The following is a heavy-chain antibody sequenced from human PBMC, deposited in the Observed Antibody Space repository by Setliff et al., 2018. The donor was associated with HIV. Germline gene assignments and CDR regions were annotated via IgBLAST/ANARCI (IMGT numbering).Heavy chain of an antibody. CDR2: ISSSDNTI. D-gene: IGHD2-2*01. CDR3: ARGEPTILLEPAAFFDH. J-gene: IGHJ4*02. CDR1: GFTFSSYE. Sequence: GGSLRLSCAASGFTFSSYEMNWVRQAPGKGLEWVSYISSSDNTIHYADSVRGRFTISRDNAKNSLYLQMNSLRAEDTAVYYCARGEPTILLEPAAFFDHWGQGTLVTVSS. V-gene: IGHV3-48*03.